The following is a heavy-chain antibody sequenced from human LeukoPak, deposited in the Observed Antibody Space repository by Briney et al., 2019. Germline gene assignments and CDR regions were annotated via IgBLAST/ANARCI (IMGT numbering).Heavy chain of an antibody. D-gene: IGHD2-8*01. J-gene: IGHJ4*02. CDR1: DYTFITYS. V-gene: IGHV1-46*01. Sequence: ASVKVSCKTYDYTFITYSITWVRQAPGQGLEWMGLINLSGGSTTYAQRFQGRVTLTRDTSTSTVYMELSSLRSEDTAVYYCARDYVDDIPMIKDYWGQGTLVTVSS. CDR2: INLSGGST. CDR3: ARDYVDDIPMIKDY.